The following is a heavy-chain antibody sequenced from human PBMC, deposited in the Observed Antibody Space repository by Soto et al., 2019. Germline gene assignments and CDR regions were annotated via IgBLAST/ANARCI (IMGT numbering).Heavy chain of an antibody. V-gene: IGHV1-69*01. D-gene: IGHD3-22*01. CDR1: GGTFSSYA. J-gene: IGHJ1*01. CDR2: IIPIFGTA. CDR3: AGEGPPDYYDCSGYSPPGM. Sequence: QVQLVQSGAEVKKPGSSVKVSCKASGGTFSSYAISWVRQAPGQGLEWMGGIIPIFGTANYAQKFQGRVTITTDASKKTAYMGVSSLRSEDTAGYYCAGEGPPDYYDCSGYSPPGMWGQGTLVTVSS.